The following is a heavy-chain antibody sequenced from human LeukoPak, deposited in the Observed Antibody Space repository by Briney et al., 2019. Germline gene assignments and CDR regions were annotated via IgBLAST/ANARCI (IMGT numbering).Heavy chain of an antibody. CDR3: AKDRPNYYGSNGHYYRRDGDY. CDR2: ITRSGDGT. J-gene: IGHJ4*02. D-gene: IGHD3-22*01. CDR1: GFTFSIYA. V-gene: IGHV3-23*01. Sequence: GGSLRLSCAASGFTFSIYAMSWVRQAPGKGLQWVSSITRSGDGTYYADSVKGRFTISRDNSENMLYLQMNSLRVEDTAVYFCAKDRPNYYGSNGHYYRRDGDYWGQGTLVTVSS.